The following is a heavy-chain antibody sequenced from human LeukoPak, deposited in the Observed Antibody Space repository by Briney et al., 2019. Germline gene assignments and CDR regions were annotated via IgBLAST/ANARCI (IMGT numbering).Heavy chain of an antibody. CDR1: GGSFSGYY. V-gene: IGHV4-34*01. J-gene: IGHJ5*02. CDR2: INHSGST. CDR3: ARGGGMRYYYGSGSPYKT. Sequence: SETLSLTCAVYGGSFSGYYWSWIRQPPGKGPEWIGEINHSGSTNYNPSLKSRVTISVDTSKNQFSLKLSSVTAADTAVYYCARGGGMRYYYGSGSPYKTWGQGTPVTVSS. D-gene: IGHD3-10*01.